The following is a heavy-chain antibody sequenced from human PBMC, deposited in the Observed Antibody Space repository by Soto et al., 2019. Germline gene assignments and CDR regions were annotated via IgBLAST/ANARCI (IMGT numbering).Heavy chain of an antibody. CDR2: INHSGST. CDR3: ARGRGGIFGVVTSHFDY. J-gene: IGHJ4*02. V-gene: IGHV4-34*01. D-gene: IGHD3-3*01. Sequence: QVQLQQWGAGLLKPSETLSLTCAVYGGSFSGYYWSWIRQPPGKGLEWIGEINHSGSTNNNPSLKSRVTISVDTSKNQFSLKLSSVTAADTAVYYCARGRGGIFGVVTSHFDYWGQGTLVTVSS. CDR1: GGSFSGYY.